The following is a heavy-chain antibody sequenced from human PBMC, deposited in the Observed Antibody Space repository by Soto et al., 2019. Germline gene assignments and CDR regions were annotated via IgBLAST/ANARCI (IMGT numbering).Heavy chain of an antibody. Sequence: EVQLVESGGGLVQPGRSLRLSCAASGFTFDDYAMHWVRQAPGKGLEWVSGISWNSGSIGYADSVKGRFTISRDNAKNSLYLQMNSLRAEDTALYYCAKGVTIFEGEFDYWGQGTLVTVSS. V-gene: IGHV3-9*01. J-gene: IGHJ4*02. CDR2: ISWNSGSI. D-gene: IGHD3-3*01. CDR3: AKGVTIFEGEFDY. CDR1: GFTFDDYA.